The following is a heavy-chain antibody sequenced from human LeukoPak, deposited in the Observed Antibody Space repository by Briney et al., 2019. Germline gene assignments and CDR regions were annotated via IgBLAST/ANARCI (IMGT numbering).Heavy chain of an antibody. CDR1: GGSFSSYY. V-gene: IGHV4-34*01. J-gene: IGHJ4*02. Sequence: SETLSLTCAVYGGSFSSYYWSWIRQPPGKGLEWIGEINHSGSTNYNPSLKSRVTISVDTSKNQFSLKLSSVTAADTAVYYCARGDSSWYSYYFDYWGQGTLVTVSS. CDR3: ARGDSSWYSYYFDY. CDR2: INHSGST. D-gene: IGHD6-13*01.